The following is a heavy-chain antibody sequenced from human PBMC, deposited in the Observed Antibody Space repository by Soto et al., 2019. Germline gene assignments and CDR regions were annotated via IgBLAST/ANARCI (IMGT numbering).Heavy chain of an antibody. J-gene: IGHJ5*02. D-gene: IGHD6-13*01. Sequence: QLQLQESGPGLVKPSETLSLTCTVSGGSISSSSYYWGWIRQPPGKGLEWIGSIYYSGSTYYNPSLKSRVTNSVDKSKNQFSLKLSSVTAADTAVYYCARRYLYSSSWYGKDWFDPWGQGTLVTVSS. CDR2: IYYSGST. CDR3: ARRYLYSSSWYGKDWFDP. V-gene: IGHV4-39*01. CDR1: GGSISSSSYY.